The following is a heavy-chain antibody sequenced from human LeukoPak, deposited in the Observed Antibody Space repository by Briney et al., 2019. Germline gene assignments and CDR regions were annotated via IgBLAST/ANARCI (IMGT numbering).Heavy chain of an antibody. V-gene: IGHV4-39*01. J-gene: IGHJ6*03. CDR3: ARSGYDFWSGYRPYMDV. CDR1: SGSISSSSYY. CDR2: IYYSGST. D-gene: IGHD3-3*01. Sequence: SETLSLTCTVSSGSISSSSYYWGWIRQPPGKGLEWIGSIYYSGSTYYNPSLKSRVTISVDTSKNQFSLKLSSVTAADTAVYYCARSGYDFWSGYRPYMDVWGKGTTVTVSS.